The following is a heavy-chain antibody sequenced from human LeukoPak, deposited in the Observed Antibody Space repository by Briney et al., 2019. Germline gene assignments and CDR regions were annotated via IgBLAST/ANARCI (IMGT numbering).Heavy chain of an antibody. D-gene: IGHD3-10*01. J-gene: IGHJ3*02. CDR1: GFTFSSYS. Sequence: GGSLRLSCAASGFTFSSYSMTWVRQAPGKGLEWVSYISSSSSTIYYADSVKGRFTISRDNAKNSLYLQMNSLRAEDTAVYYCARDWTSSITMVPGDAFDIWGQGTMVTVSS. CDR3: ARDWTSSITMVPGDAFDI. CDR2: ISSSSSTI. V-gene: IGHV3-48*01.